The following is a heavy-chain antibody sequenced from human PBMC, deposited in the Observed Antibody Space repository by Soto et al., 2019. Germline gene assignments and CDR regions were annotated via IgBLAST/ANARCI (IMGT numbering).Heavy chain of an antibody. V-gene: IGHV1-69*01. D-gene: IGHD2-2*01. CDR2: IIPIFGTA. J-gene: IGHJ4*02. CDR1: GGTFSGYT. CDR3: AAAMGTTTYEDY. Sequence: QVQLVQSGAEVQKPGSSVKVSCQASGGTFSGYTISWVRQAHGQGLEWMGGIIPIFGTADYAQKFQGRVTTTADESTSTAYMEWSSMRSDDTAVYYCAAAMGTTTYEDYWGKGTLVTVSS.